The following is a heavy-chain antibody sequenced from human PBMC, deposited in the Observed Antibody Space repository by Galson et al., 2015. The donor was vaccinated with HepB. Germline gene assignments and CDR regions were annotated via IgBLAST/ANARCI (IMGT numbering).Heavy chain of an antibody. V-gene: IGHV3-11*05. J-gene: IGHJ4*02. CDR3: ARVGGYSGYGPVDY. CDR1: GFTFSDYY. D-gene: IGHD5-12*01. Sequence: SLRLSCAASGFTFSDYYMSWIRQAPGKGLEWVSYISSSSSYTNYADSVKGRFTISRDNAKNSLYLQMNSLRAEDTAVYYCARVGGYSGYGPVDYWGQGTLVTVSS. CDR2: ISSSSSYT.